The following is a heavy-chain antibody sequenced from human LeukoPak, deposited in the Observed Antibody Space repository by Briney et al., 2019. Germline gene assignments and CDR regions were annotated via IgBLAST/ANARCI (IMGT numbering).Heavy chain of an antibody. CDR3: AQGYLSGWYPY. CDR1: GFSVSSFG. D-gene: IGHD6-19*01. V-gene: IGHV3-23*01. CDR2: ISVDGEST. Sequence: GGSLRLSCAVSGFSVSSFGMSWVRQAPGKGLEWISAISVDGESTYYADSVKGRFIISRDTSKNTLDLRLSSLRADDTAVYYCAQGYLSGWYPYWGQGSLVTVSS. J-gene: IGHJ4*02.